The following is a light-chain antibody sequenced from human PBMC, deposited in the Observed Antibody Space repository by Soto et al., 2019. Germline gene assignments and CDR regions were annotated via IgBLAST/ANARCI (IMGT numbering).Light chain of an antibody. V-gene: IGKV3-11*01. Sequence: EIVLTQSPATLSLSPGERATLSCRASQSVSRYLAWYQQKPGQAPELLIYEASNRATGIPARFSGGGSGTDLPLTISSLEPEDFAVYYCQQRSNWPLTFGGGTKVEIK. CDR1: QSVSRY. CDR3: QQRSNWPLT. J-gene: IGKJ4*01. CDR2: EAS.